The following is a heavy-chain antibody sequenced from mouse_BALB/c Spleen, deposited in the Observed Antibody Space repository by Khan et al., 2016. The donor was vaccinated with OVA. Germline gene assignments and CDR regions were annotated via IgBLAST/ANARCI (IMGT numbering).Heavy chain of an antibody. D-gene: IGHD2-3*01. CDR3: ARDGYSPWFAY. J-gene: IGHJ3*01. Sequence: QLQQSGAELVRPGALVKLSCKASAFNIKDYYMHWVKQRPEQGLEWIGWIDPENGNTIYDPKFQGKASITADTSSNTAYLQLSSLTSEDTAVYYCARDGYSPWFAYWGQGTLVTVSA. CDR1: AFNIKDYY. CDR2: IDPENGNT. V-gene: IGHV14-1*02.